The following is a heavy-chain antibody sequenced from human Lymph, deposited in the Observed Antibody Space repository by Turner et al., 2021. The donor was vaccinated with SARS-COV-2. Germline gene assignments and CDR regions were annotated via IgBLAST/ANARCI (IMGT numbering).Heavy chain of an antibody. D-gene: IGHD3-3*01. V-gene: IGHV5-51*01. CDR2: IYPGDSDT. CDR3: ARREWGGSLGHIDY. CDR1: GYRFTSYW. Sequence: EVQLVQSEAEEKNPGESLKNSGKGSGYRFTSYWIGWVRQMPGKGLEWMGIIYPGDSDTRYSPSFQGQVTISAAKSISTAYLQWSSLKASDTAMYYCARREWGGSLGHIDYWGQGTLVTVSS. J-gene: IGHJ4*02.